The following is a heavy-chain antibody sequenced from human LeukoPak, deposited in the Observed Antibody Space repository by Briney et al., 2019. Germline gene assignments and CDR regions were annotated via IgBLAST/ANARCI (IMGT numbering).Heavy chain of an antibody. V-gene: IGHV1-46*01. CDR3: TREFPSTGYFDY. D-gene: IGHD1-1*01. Sequence: ASVKVSCKASGYTFTSYYIHWVRQAPGQGLEWMGIINPSGGSAFYTQKFQGRVTMTRDMSTNTDFMELTSLRSEDTAMYFCTREFPSTGYFDYWGQGTLVTVSS. J-gene: IGHJ4*02. CDR1: GYTFTSYY. CDR2: INPSGGSA.